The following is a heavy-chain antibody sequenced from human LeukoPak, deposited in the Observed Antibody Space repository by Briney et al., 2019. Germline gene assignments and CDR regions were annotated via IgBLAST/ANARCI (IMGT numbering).Heavy chain of an antibody. D-gene: IGHD1-26*01. CDR3: ARDWELTEFDAFDI. CDR2: ISAYNGNT. V-gene: IGHV1-18*01. Sequence: GASVKVSCKASGYTFTSYGISWVRQAPGQGLEWMGWISAYNGNTNYAQKLQGRVTMTTDTSTRTAYMELRSLRSDDTAVYYCARDWELTEFDAFDIWGQGTMVTVSS. CDR1: GYTFTSYG. J-gene: IGHJ3*02.